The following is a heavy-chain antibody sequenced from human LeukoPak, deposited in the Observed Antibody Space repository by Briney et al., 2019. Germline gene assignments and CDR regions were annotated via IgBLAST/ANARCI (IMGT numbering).Heavy chain of an antibody. J-gene: IGHJ4*02. CDR2: IYPSGST. CDR1: GGSISSSNW. D-gene: IGHD6-13*01. Sequence: SGTLSLTCAVSGGSISSSNWWSWVRQPPGKGLEWIGEIYPSGSTNYNPSLKSRVIISVDTSKNQFSLKLTSVTAADTAVYYCARGLGVAAAGYWGQGTLVTVSS. CDR3: ARGLGVAAAGY. V-gene: IGHV4-4*02.